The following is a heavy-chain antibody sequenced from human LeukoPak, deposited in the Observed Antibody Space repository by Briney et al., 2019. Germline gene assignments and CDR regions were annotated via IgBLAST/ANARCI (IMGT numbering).Heavy chain of an antibody. V-gene: IGHV5-51*01. J-gene: IGHJ6*02. CDR1: GYSFTSYW. CDR2: IYPGDSDT. Sequence: GESLKISCKGSGYSFTSYWIGWVRQMPGKGLEWMGIIYPGDSDTRYSPSFQGQVTISADKSISTAYLQWSSLKASDTAMYYCARHDRFGDQNPEYYYYGMDVWGQGTTVTVSS. D-gene: IGHD3-10*01. CDR3: ARHDRFGDQNPEYYYYGMDV.